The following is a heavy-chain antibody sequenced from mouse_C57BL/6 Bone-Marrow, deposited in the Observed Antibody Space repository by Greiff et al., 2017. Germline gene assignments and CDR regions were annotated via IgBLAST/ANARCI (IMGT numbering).Heavy chain of an antibody. Sequence: EVQLVESGGGLVQPGGSMKLSCAASGFTFSDAWMDWVRQSPEKGLEWVAEIRNKANNHATYYAESVKGRFTISRDDSKSSVYLQMNSLRAEDTGIYYCTRLFYYGSSRYFDVWGTGTTVTVSS. CDR3: TRLFYYGSSRYFDV. CDR1: GFTFSDAW. J-gene: IGHJ1*03. CDR2: IRNKANNHAT. D-gene: IGHD1-1*01. V-gene: IGHV6-6*01.